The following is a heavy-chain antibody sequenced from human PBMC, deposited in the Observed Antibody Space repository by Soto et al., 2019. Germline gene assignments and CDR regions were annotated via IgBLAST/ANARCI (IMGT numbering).Heavy chain of an antibody. CDR3: ARGLTDYHDSSGYSPYFDY. Sequence: PSETLSLTCAVSGGSISSGGYSWSWIRQPPGKGLEWIGYIYHSGSTYYNPSLKRRVTISVDRSKNQFSLKLSSVTAADTAVYYCARGLTDYHDSSGYSPYFDYWGQGTLVTVSS. J-gene: IGHJ4*02. V-gene: IGHV4-30-2*01. CDR2: IYHSGST. CDR1: GGSISSGGYS. D-gene: IGHD3-22*01.